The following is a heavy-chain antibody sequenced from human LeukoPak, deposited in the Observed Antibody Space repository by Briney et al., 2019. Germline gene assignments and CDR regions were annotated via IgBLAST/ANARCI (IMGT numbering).Heavy chain of an antibody. V-gene: IGHV3-23*01. CDR3: AKVYYGDYGIDY. D-gene: IGHD4-17*01. CDR2: ISGSGGST. J-gene: IGHJ4*02. Sequence: PGGSLRLSCAASGFTFSSYAMSWVRQAPGKGLEGVSAISGSGGSTYYADSVKGRFTISRDNSKNTLYLQMNSLRAEDTAVYYCAKVYYGDYGIDYWGQGTLVTVSS. CDR1: GFTFSSYA.